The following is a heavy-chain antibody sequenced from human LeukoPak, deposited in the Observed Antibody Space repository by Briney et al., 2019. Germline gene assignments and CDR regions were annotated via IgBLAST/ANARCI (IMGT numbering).Heavy chain of an antibody. D-gene: IGHD4-11*01. J-gene: IGHJ5*02. CDR2: IRYDGSNK. Sequence: GGSLRLSCAASGFTFSSYGMHWVRQAPGKGLEWVAFIRYDGSNKYYADSVKGRFTISRENSKNTLYLQMNSLRADDTAVYYCAKDPHDYSNYLSWFDPWGQGTLVTVSS. CDR1: GFTFSSYG. CDR3: AKDPHDYSNYLSWFDP. V-gene: IGHV3-30*02.